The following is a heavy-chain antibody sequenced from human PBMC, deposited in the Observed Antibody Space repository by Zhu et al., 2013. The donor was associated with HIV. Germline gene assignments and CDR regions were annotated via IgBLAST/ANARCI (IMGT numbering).Heavy chain of an antibody. J-gene: IGHJ6*02. CDR1: GYTFTGYY. CDR2: INPNSGGT. Sequence: QVQLVQSGAELKKPGASVKVSCKASGYTFTGYYIHWVRQAPGQGLEWMGWINPNSGGTIYAQKFQGRVTMTRDTSISTAYVELSRLRSDDTAVYYCARVALGCSSTSCYADYGMDVWGQGTTVTVSS. CDR3: ARVALGCSSTSCYADYGMDV. D-gene: IGHD2-2*01. V-gene: IGHV1-2*02.